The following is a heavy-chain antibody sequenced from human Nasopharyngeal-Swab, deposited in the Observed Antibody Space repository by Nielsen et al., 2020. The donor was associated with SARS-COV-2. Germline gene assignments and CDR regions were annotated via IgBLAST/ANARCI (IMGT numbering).Heavy chain of an antibody. Sequence: GGSLRLSCAASGFTFSSYSMNWVRQAPGKGLEWVSSISSSSSYIYCADSVKGRFTISRDNAKNSLYLQMNSLRAEDTAVYYCAREGGYSGYDYDYWGQGTLVTVSS. J-gene: IGHJ4*02. V-gene: IGHV3-21*01. D-gene: IGHD5-12*01. CDR1: GFTFSSYS. CDR3: AREGGYSGYDYDY. CDR2: ISSSSSYI.